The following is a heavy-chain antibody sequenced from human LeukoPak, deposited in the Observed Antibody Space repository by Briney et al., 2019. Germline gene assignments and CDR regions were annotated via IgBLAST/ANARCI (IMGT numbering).Heavy chain of an antibody. Sequence: ASVKVSCKASGYTFTSYDINWVRQATGQGLEWMGWMNPNSGNTGYAQKFQGRVTMTRNTSISTAYMELSSLRSEDTAVYYCARRASTSGTTIDYWGQGTLVTVSS. CDR2: MNPNSGNT. D-gene: IGHD2-2*01. CDR3: ARRASTSGTTIDY. V-gene: IGHV1-8*01. J-gene: IGHJ4*02. CDR1: GYTFTSYD.